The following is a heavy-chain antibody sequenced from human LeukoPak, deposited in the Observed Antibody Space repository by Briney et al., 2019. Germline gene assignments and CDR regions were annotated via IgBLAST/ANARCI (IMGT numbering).Heavy chain of an antibody. CDR1: GFTFSSYG. J-gene: IGHJ4*02. Sequence: GGSLRLSCAASGFTFSSYGMHWVRQAPGKGQEWVAVIWYDGSNKYYADSVKGRFTISRDNSKNTLYLQMNSLRAEDTAVYYCARSPNGWYYDYWGQGTLVTVSS. D-gene: IGHD6-19*01. CDR2: IWYDGSNK. CDR3: ARSPNGWYYDY. V-gene: IGHV3-33*01.